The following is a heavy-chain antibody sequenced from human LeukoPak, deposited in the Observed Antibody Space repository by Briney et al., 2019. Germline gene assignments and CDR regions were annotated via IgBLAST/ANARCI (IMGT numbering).Heavy chain of an antibody. J-gene: IGHJ3*02. CDR3: ARLITGTTTAFDI. V-gene: IGHV4-4*07. Sequence: SETLSLTCSVSGGSISGYYWTWLRQPAGKGLEWIGRVYTSGSTYYNPSLKTRLTMSVDTSKNQFSLKLSSVTAADTAVYYCARLITGTTTAFDIWGQGTMVTVSS. D-gene: IGHD1-7*01. CDR2: VYTSGST. CDR1: GGSISGYY.